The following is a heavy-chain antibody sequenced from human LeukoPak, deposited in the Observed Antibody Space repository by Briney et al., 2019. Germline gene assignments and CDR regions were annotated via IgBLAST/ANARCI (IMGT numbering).Heavy chain of an antibody. D-gene: IGHD6-19*01. CDR2: INPNSGGT. CDR3: AGGAEEQWLVPDY. Sequence: ASVKVSCKASGYTYTGYYMHWVRQAPGQGLEWMGRINPNSGGTNYAQKFQGRVTMTRDTSISTAYMELSRLRSDDTAVYYCAGGAEEQWLVPDYWGQGTLVTVSS. V-gene: IGHV1-2*06. J-gene: IGHJ4*02. CDR1: GYTYTGYY.